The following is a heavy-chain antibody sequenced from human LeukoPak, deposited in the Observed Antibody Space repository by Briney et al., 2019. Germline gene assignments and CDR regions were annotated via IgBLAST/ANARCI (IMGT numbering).Heavy chain of an antibody. Sequence: SETLSLTCTVSGVSISSYYWSWIRQPPGKGPEWIGYIYYSGSTNYNPSLKSRVTISVDTSKNQFSLKLSSVTAADTAVYYCARSPSMVRGVIYWFDPWGQGTLVTVSS. CDR3: ARSPSMVRGVIYWFDP. D-gene: IGHD3-10*01. CDR2: IYYSGST. CDR1: GVSISSYY. V-gene: IGHV4-59*01. J-gene: IGHJ5*02.